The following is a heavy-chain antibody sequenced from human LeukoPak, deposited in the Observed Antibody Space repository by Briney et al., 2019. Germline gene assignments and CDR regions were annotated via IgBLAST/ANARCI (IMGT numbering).Heavy chain of an antibody. CDR3: AKARDYDTLTGYYINYYYYYGMDV. V-gene: IGHV3-30*18. CDR2: ISYDGSNK. J-gene: IGHJ6*02. D-gene: IGHD3-9*01. CDR1: GFTFSSYG. Sequence: PGRSLRLSCAASGFTFSSYGMHWVRQAPGKGLEWVAVISYDGSNKYYADSVKGRFTISRDNSKNTLYLQMNSLRAEDTAVYYCAKARDYDTLTGYYINYYYYYGMDVWGQGTTVTVSS.